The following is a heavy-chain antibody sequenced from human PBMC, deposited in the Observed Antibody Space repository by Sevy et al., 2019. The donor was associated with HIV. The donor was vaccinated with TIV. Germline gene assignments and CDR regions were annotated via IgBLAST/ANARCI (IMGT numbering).Heavy chain of an antibody. CDR3: ARDPGVVAATGYFDY. CDR1: GFTFSSYE. V-gene: IGHV3-48*03. Sequence: GGSLRLSCAASGFTFSSYEMNWVRQAPGKGLEWVSYISSSGSAIYYADSVKGRFTISRDNAKNSLYLQMNSLRAEDTAVYYCARDPGVVAATGYFDYWGQGTLVTVSS. D-gene: IGHD2-15*01. J-gene: IGHJ4*02. CDR2: ISSSGSAI.